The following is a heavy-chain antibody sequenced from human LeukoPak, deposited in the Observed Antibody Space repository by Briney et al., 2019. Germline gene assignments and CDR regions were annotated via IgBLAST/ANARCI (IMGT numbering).Heavy chain of an antibody. J-gene: IGHJ5*02. CDR3: ARARRGSSGRGWFDP. V-gene: IGHV1-8*02. D-gene: IGHD6-19*01. CDR1: GGTFSSYT. Sequence: ASVKVSCKASGGTFSSYTISWVRQAPGQGLEWMGWMNPNSGNTGYAQKFQGRVTMTRNTSISTAYMELSSLRSEDTAVYYCARARRGSSGRGWFDPWGQGTLVTVSS. CDR2: MNPNSGNT.